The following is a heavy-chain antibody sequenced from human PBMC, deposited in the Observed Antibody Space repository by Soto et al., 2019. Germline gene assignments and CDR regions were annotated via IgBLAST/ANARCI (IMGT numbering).Heavy chain of an antibody. CDR3: KSGVGATMVFY. CDR2: IRSKANSYAT. J-gene: IGHJ4*02. Sequence: VQLVESGGGLVQPGGSLKLSCAASGFTFSGSAMHWVRQASGKGLEWVGRIRSKANSYATAYAASVKGRFTISRDDSKNTAYLQMNSLKTEDTAVYYCKSGVGATMVFYWGQGTLVTVSS. V-gene: IGHV3-73*02. CDR1: GFTFSGSA. D-gene: IGHD1-26*01.